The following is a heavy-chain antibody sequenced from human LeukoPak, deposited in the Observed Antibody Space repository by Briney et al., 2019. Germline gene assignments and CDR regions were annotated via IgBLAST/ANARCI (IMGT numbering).Heavy chain of an antibody. D-gene: IGHD1-26*01. CDR1: GYTFTGYY. CDR2: INPNSGGT. CDR3: ARVGVGAPPYYFDY. V-gene: IGHV1-2*04. J-gene: IGHJ4*02. Sequence: ASVKVSCKASGYTFTGYYMHWVRQAPGQGLEWMGWINPNSGGTNNAQKFQGWVTMTRDTSISTAYMELSRLRSDDTAVYYCARVGVGAPPYYFDYWGQGTLVTVSS.